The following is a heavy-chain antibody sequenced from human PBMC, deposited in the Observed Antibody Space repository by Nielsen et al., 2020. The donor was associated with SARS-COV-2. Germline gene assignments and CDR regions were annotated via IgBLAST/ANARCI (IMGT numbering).Heavy chain of an antibody. CDR1: GFTFSSYG. J-gene: IGHJ6*02. Sequence: GESLKISCAASGFTFSSYGMHWVRQAPGKGLEWVAVIWYDGSNKYYADSVKGRFTISRDNAKNSLYLQMNSLRAEDTALFYCASLDQNYYYYYGMDVWGQGTMVTVSS. CDR2: IWYDGSNK. V-gene: IGHV3-33*03. D-gene: IGHD2-2*01. CDR3: ASLDQNYYYYYGMDV.